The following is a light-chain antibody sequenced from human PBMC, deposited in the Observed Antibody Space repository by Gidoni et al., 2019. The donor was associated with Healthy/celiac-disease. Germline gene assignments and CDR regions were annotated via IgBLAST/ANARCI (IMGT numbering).Light chain of an antibody. J-gene: IGLJ2*01. CDR2: GKN. Sequence: SSELTQDPAVSVALGQTVRITCQGDSLRSYYASWYQQKPGQAPVLVIYGKNNRPSGIPDRFSGSSSKNTASLTITGAQAEDEADYYCNSRDSSGNHVLFGGGTKLSVL. CDR1: SLRSYY. V-gene: IGLV3-19*01. CDR3: NSRDSSGNHVL.